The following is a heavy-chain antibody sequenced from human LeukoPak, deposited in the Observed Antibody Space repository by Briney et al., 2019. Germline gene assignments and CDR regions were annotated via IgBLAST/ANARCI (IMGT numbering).Heavy chain of an antibody. CDR2: IIPIFGTA. J-gene: IGHJ4*02. CDR3: AGGYSSSWYLYYFDY. D-gene: IGHD6-13*01. V-gene: IGHV1-69*13. Sequence: ASVKVSCKASGGTFSSYAISWVRQAPGQGLEWMGGIIPIFGTANYAQKFRGRVTITADESTSTAYMELSSLRSEDTAVYYCAGGYSSSWYLYYFDYWGQGTLVTVSS. CDR1: GGTFSSYA.